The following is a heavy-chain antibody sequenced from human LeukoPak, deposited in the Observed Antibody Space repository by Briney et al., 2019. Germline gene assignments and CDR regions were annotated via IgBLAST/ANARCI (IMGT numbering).Heavy chain of an antibody. CDR1: GGSISSYY. CDR3: ARGYGSGNYYPKDY. V-gene: IGHV4-59*12. J-gene: IGHJ4*02. CDR2: IYYSGST. D-gene: IGHD3-10*01. Sequence: SETLSLTCTVSGGSISSYYWSWIRQPPGKGLEWIGYIYYSGSTNYNPSLKSRVTISVDTSKNQFSLKLSSVTAADTAVYYCARGYGSGNYYPKDYWGQGTLVTVSS.